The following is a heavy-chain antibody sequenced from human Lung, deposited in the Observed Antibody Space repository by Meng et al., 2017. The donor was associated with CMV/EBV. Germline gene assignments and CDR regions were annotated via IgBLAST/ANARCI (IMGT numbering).Heavy chain of an antibody. CDR1: GFDFTGAW. J-gene: IGHJ4*02. CDR3: TGDGRYVFTGAF. Sequence: ELRVVGAGGGLVKHGESLRPSCAASGFDFTGAWMTWVRQTPGKGLEWVGRIKSETFGGTTDYAAPVKGRFTISRDDSKNTLFLQMNSLKTEDTAVYFCTGDGRYVFTGAFRGQGALVTVSS. V-gene: IGHV3-15*01. CDR2: IKSETFGGTT. D-gene: IGHD7-27*01.